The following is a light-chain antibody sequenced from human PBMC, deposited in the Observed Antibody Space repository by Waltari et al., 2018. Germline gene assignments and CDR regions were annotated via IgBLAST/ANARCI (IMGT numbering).Light chain of an antibody. Sequence: DIQMTQSPSSLSASVGDRVTITGRASQGLSIYLAWYQQKPEKVPKLLIYAASTLQSGVPSRFSGSGSGTDFTLTISSLQPEDVATYYCQKYNSAPRTFGQGTKVEIK. J-gene: IGKJ1*01. CDR1: QGLSIY. V-gene: IGKV1-27*01. CDR3: QKYNSAPRT. CDR2: AAS.